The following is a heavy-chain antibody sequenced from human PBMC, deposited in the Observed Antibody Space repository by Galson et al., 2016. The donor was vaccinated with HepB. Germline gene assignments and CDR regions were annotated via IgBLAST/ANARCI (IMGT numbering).Heavy chain of an antibody. V-gene: IGHV3-74*01. CDR2: INSDGSST. D-gene: IGHD6-13*01. J-gene: IGHJ1*01. CDR3: AVYSFPIAAAGPARSLQH. CDR1: GFTFSSSW. Sequence: SLRLSCAASGFTFSSSWMHWVRRAPGKGLVWVSRINSDGSSTNYTDSVKGRFTISRDNAKNTLYLQMNSLRAEDTAVYYCAVYSFPIAAAGPARSLQHWGQGTLVTVSS.